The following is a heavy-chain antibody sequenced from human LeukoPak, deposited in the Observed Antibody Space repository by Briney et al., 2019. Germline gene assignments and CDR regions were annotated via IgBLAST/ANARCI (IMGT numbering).Heavy chain of an antibody. CDR2: IYHSGST. V-gene: IGHV4-30-2*01. D-gene: IGHD5-24*01. CDR1: GGSISSGGYS. J-gene: IGHJ4*02. Sequence: SETLSLTCAVSGGSISSGGYSWSWIRQPPGKGLEWIWYIYHSGSTYYNPSLKSRVTISVDRSKNQFSLKLSSVTAADTAVYYCARGVEMASFYFDYWGQGTLVTVSS. CDR3: ARGVEMASFYFDY.